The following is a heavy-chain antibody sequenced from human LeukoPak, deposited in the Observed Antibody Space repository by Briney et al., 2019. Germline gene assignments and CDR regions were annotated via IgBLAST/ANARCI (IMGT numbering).Heavy chain of an antibody. D-gene: IGHD3-3*01. CDR3: ARVHGGIFGVAGWFDP. CDR2: MNPNGGNT. Sequence: ASVKVSCKASGYTFTSYDINWVRQATGQGLEWMGWMNPNGGNTGYAQKFQGRVTMTRNTSISTAYMELSSLRSEDTAVYYCARVHGGIFGVAGWFDPWGQGTLVTVSS. CDR1: GYTFTSYD. J-gene: IGHJ5*02. V-gene: IGHV1-8*01.